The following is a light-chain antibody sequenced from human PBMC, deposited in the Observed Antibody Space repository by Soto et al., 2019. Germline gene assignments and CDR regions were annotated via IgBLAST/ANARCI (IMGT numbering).Light chain of an antibody. Sequence: QSVLTQPPSVSGSPGQSVTISCTGTSSDVGSYNRVSWYQQPPGTAPKLMISEVSNRPSGVPDRFSGSKSGNTSSLTISGLQAEDEADYYCSSYTSSSTLVFVTGTKITVL. CDR3: SSYTSSSTLV. CDR2: EVS. J-gene: IGLJ1*01. CDR1: SSDVGSYNR. V-gene: IGLV2-18*02.